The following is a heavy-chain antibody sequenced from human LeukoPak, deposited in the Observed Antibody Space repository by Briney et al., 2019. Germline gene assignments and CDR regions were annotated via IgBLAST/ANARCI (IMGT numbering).Heavy chain of an antibody. CDR3: ARDRGSGWFPPFQH. Sequence: GGPLRLSCAASGFTFSSYWMSWVRQAPGKGLEWVANIKQDGSEKYYVDSVKGRFTISRDNAKNSLYLQMNSLRAEDTAVYYCARDRGSGWFPPFQHWGQGTLVTVSS. CDR1: GFTFSSYW. V-gene: IGHV3-7*01. CDR2: IKQDGSEK. D-gene: IGHD6-19*01. J-gene: IGHJ1*01.